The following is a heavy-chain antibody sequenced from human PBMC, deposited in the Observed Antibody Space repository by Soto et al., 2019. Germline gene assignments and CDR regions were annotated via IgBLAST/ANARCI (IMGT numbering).Heavy chain of an antibody. D-gene: IGHD3-3*01. Sequence: SETLSLTCSVSGGSLSGYSWSWIRQTPGKGLEWAGSVHASGSTNYNPSLKSRVTMFVGTSKNRLTLNLSSVTAADTAVYYCARDMGFWSGYYREAYGFDTWGQGTLVTVSS. CDR2: VHASGST. J-gene: IGHJ4*02. CDR3: ARDMGFWSGYYREAYGFDT. V-gene: IGHV4-4*08. CDR1: GGSLSGYS.